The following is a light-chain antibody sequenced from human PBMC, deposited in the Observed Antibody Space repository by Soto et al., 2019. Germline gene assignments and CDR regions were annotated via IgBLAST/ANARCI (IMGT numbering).Light chain of an antibody. CDR3: QEANNFPYT. J-gene: IGKJ2*01. V-gene: IGKV1D-12*01. Sequence: DLQMTQSPSSVSASVGDRVTITCRASQDISSWLAWYQQKPGKAPKPLIYAASSLQSGVPSRFSGSGSGTDSTLTISSLQPEDFATYYCQEANNFPYTFGQGTKLEIK. CDR1: QDISSW. CDR2: AAS.